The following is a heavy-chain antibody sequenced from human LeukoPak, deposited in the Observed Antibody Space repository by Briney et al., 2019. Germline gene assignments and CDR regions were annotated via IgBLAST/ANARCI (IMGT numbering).Heavy chain of an antibody. CDR2: IYPNSGAT. Sequence: ASVKVSCKASGYTFTCYYMHWVRQAPGQGLEWMGYIYPNSGATKYAQKFQGRVTMTRDTSISTAYMELSGVGSDDTAVYFCGTLLSNGPFDYWGKGSLVTVSS. V-gene: IGHV1-2*02. CDR3: GTLLSNGPFDY. J-gene: IGHJ4*02. CDR1: GYTFTCYY.